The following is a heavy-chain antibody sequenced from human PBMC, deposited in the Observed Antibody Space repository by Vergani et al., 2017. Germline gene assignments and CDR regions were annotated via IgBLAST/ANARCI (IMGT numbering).Heavy chain of an antibody. Sequence: QVQLQESGPGLVKPSQTLSLTCTVSGGSISSGGYYWSWIRQHPGKGLEWIGYIYYSRSTYYNPSLKSRVTISADTSKNPFSLKLSPVTAADTAVYYCARDARLGYGDYGGVFDDWGQGTLVTVSS. CDR2: IYYSRST. CDR1: GGSISSGGYY. D-gene: IGHD4-17*01. CDR3: ARDARLGYGDYGGVFDD. V-gene: IGHV4-31*03. J-gene: IGHJ4*02.